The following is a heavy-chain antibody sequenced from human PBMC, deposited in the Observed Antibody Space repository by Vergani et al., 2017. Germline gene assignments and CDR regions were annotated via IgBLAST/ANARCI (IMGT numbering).Heavy chain of an antibody. V-gene: IGHV3-11*04. CDR3: PKNPGITTTRHYYAMDV. CDR2: ISPGASTV. D-gene: IGHD3-10*01. J-gene: IGHJ6*02. Sequence: LEESGGGSVKPGGSLRLSCAASGFKFSDLYMSWIRQAPGKGLEWVSHISPGASTVSYTDSVTGRFTVSRDNDNNSLTLDMTTLRVEDTAVYYCPKNPGITTTRHYYAMDVWGQGTTVTVSS. CDR1: GFKFSDLY.